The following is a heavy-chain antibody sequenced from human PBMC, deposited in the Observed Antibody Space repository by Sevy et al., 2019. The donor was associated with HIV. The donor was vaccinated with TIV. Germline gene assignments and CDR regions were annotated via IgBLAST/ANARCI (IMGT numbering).Heavy chain of an antibody. CDR3: ARDCSSTTCLWGLDV. D-gene: IGHD2-2*01. CDR1: GFTFSNYW. V-gene: IGHV3-7*03. Sequence: GGSLRLSCAASGFTFSNYWMTWVRQAPGKGLEWVANIKVDGNEKYYVDSVKGRFTISRDNAKNSLYLQMNSLRAEDTAVYHCARDCSSTTCLWGLDVWGQGTTVTVSS. CDR2: IKVDGNEK. J-gene: IGHJ6*02.